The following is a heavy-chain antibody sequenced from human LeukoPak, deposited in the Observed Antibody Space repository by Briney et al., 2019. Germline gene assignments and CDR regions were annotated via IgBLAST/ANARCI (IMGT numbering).Heavy chain of an antibody. CDR2: FSNSGTT. V-gene: IGHV4-39*01. CDR1: SASISRSSYY. J-gene: IGHJ6*03. Sequence: SETLSLTCSVSSASISRSSYYWGWICQAPGKGLEWIGSFSNSGTTYYRSSLKSRVTISVDTSKNQFSLRMNSVTAADTGVYYCVGESPNKDLAENYYYYYMDVWGKGTTVAVSS. D-gene: IGHD3-10*01. CDR3: VGESPNKDLAENYYYYYMDV.